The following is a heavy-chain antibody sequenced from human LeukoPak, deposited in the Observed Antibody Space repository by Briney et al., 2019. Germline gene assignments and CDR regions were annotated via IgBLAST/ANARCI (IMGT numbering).Heavy chain of an antibody. CDR1: GFTVSSNY. D-gene: IGHD2-21*01. CDR2: IYSGGST. V-gene: IGHV3-66*01. J-gene: IGHJ6*02. CDR3: ARDLIVGYYYYGMDV. Sequence: GGSLRLSCAASGFTVSSNYMSWVRQAPGKGLEWVSVIYSGGSTYYADSVKGRFTISRDNFKNTLYLQMNSLRAEDTAVYYCARDLIVGYYYYGMDVWGQGTTVTVSS.